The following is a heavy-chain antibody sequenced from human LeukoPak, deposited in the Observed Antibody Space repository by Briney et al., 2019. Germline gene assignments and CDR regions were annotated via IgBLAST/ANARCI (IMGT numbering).Heavy chain of an antibody. Sequence: GGSLRLSCAASGFTFSSYGMHWVRQAPGKGLGWVAFIRYDGSNKYYADSVKGRFTISRDNSKNTLYLQMNSLRAEDTAVYYCAKEQTYDFWSGYDYWGQGTLVTVSS. J-gene: IGHJ4*02. CDR2: IRYDGSNK. CDR1: GFTFSSYG. V-gene: IGHV3-30*02. D-gene: IGHD3-3*01. CDR3: AKEQTYDFWSGYDY.